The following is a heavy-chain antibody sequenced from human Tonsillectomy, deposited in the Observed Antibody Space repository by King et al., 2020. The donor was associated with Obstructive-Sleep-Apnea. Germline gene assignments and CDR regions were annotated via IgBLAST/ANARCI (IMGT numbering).Heavy chain of an antibody. V-gene: IGHV3-30*04. Sequence: VQLVESGGGVVQPGRSLRLSCAASGFTFSSYAIHWVRQAPGKGLEWVAVISYDGSNKYYADSVKGRFTISRDNSKNTLYLQMSSLRAEDTAVYYCARDSAYNWNDGYFDYWGQGTLVTVSS. CDR3: ARDSAYNWNDGYFDY. J-gene: IGHJ4*02. CDR2: ISYDGSNK. D-gene: IGHD1-1*01. CDR1: GFTFSSYA.